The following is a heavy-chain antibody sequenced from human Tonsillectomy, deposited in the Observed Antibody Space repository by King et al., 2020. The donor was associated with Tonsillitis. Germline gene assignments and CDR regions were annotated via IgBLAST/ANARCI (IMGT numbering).Heavy chain of an antibody. J-gene: IGHJ6*03. CDR3: VSEDYYYYMDV. CDR2: IKQDGSEK. CDR1: GFTFSNYW. V-gene: IGHV3-7*03. Sequence: QLVQSGGGLVQPGGSLRLSCAASGFTFSNYWMTWVRQAPGKGLEWVANIKQDGSEKYYVDSAKGRFTISRDNAKNSVYLQMNSLRAEDTAVYYCVSEDYYYYMDVWGKGTTVTVSS.